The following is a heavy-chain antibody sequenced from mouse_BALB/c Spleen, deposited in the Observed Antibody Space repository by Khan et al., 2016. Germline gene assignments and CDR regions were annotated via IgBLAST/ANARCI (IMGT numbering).Heavy chain of an antibody. CDR1: GYTFTDYE. J-gene: IGHJ3*01. CDR3: TNRYEAWVTD. V-gene: IGHV1-15*01. Sequence: QIQLVQPGAELVRPGASVKLSCKALGYTFTDYEMPWVKQTPVHGLARIGGIHPGSGGTAYNQKFKGKATLTDHKSTSTAYMELNSLTSEDSAVYYCTNRYEAWVTDWGQGSLVTVSA. D-gene: IGHD2-14*01. CDR2: IHPGSGGT.